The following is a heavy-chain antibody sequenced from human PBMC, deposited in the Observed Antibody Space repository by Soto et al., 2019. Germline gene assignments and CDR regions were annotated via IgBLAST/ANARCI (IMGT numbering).Heavy chain of an antibody. CDR3: AELDSSGYYATHKPYYFAS. CDR2: IFDSADA. J-gene: IGHJ4*02. D-gene: IGHD3-22*01. CDR1: GGSIISYYHY. Sequence: QVQLQESGPGLVKPSQTLSLSCTVSGGSIISYYHYWTWIRPPPGQGLQWLGYIFDSADAYYKPSLRSGITMSVATSQNQFSLRLSSATAADSAVYSCAELDSSGYYATHKPYYFASWGRAMLVTVSS. V-gene: IGHV4-31*03.